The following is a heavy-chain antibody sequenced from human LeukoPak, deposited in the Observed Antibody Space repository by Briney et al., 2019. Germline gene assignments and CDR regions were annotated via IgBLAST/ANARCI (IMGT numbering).Heavy chain of an antibody. CDR3: ARALEMATIIIRGLPLSYAFDI. CDR1: GYTFTSYY. V-gene: IGHV1-46*01. D-gene: IGHD5-24*01. CDR2: INPSGGST. Sequence: ASVKVSCKASGYTFTSYYMRWVRQAPGQGLEWMGIINPSGGSTNYAQKFQGRVTMTRDKSTSTVYMEVSSLRSEDTAVYYCARALEMATIIIRGLPLSYAFDIWGQGTMVTVSS. J-gene: IGHJ3*02.